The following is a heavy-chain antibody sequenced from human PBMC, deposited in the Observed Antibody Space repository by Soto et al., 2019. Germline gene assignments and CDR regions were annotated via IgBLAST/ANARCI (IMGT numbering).Heavy chain of an antibody. CDR2: IYYTGST. CDR3: ARERYQVISDGMDV. J-gene: IGHJ6*02. Sequence: ASETLCLTCTVSGGSVSSESHYWSWIRQTPGKGLEWIGYIYYTGSTNYNPSPKGRVTMSVDTSINTAYLELSRLTFDDAAVYFCARERYQVISDGMDVWGQGTTVTVSS. V-gene: IGHV4-61*01. D-gene: IGHD2-2*01. CDR1: GGSVSSESHY.